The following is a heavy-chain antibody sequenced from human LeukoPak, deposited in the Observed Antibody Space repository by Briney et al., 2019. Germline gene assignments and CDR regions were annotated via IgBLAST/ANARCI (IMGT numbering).Heavy chain of an antibody. V-gene: IGHV4-39*01. Sequence: PSETLSLTCTVSGGSISSSIYYWGWIRQPPGKGLEWIGSIYYSGSTYYNPSLKSRVTISVDTSKNQFSLELSSVTAADTAVYYCARVPSYYGDYVGYFDYWGQGTLVTVSS. CDR2: IYYSGST. CDR1: GGSISSSIYY. J-gene: IGHJ4*02. CDR3: ARVPSYYGDYVGYFDY. D-gene: IGHD4-17*01.